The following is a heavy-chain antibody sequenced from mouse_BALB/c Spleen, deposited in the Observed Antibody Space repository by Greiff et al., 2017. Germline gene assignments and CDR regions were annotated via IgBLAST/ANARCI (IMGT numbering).Heavy chain of an antibody. V-gene: IGHV14-1*02. Sequence: VQLKESGAELVRPGALVKLSCKASGFNIKDYYMHWVKQRPEQGLEWIGWIDPENGNTIYDPKFQGKASITADTSSNTAYLQLSSLTSEDTAVYYCAGSYRYFDVWGAGTTVTVSS. CDR1: GFNIKDYY. CDR2: IDPENGNT. J-gene: IGHJ1*01. CDR3: AGSYRYFDV.